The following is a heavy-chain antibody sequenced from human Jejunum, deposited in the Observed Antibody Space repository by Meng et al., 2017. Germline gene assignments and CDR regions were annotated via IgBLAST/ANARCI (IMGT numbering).Heavy chain of an antibody. V-gene: IGHV4-61*08. D-gene: IGHD1-26*01. J-gene: IGHJ4*02. CDR1: GDSVRGDDYY. CDR3: ASDHMGSLDY. CDR2: SST. Sequence: EQRRDSSRGLYGPSETLPLTCTDCGDSVRGDDYYWSWIRQPTGKGLEWIGYSSTNYNSSLKSRVTISVDTSKNQFSLRLTSVYAADTAAYYCASDHMGSLDYWGQGILVTVSS.